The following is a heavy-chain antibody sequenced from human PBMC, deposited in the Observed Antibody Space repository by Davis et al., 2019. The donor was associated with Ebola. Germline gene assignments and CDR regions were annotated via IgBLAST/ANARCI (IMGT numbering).Heavy chain of an antibody. Sequence: SGPTLVKPTQTLTLTCTFSGFSLSTSGMCVSWIRQPPGKALEWLARLDWDDDKYYSTSLKTRLTISKDTSKNQVVLTMTNMDPVDTATYYCARIRLEQLVPGYYYYYGMDVWGQGTTVTVSS. V-gene: IGHV2-70*11. CDR2: LDWDDDK. CDR1: GFSLSTSGMC. J-gene: IGHJ6*02. CDR3: ARIRLEQLVPGYYYYYGMDV. D-gene: IGHD6-13*01.